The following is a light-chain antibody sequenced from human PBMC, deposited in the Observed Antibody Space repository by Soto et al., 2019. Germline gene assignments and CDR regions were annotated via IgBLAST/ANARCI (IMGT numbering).Light chain of an antibody. CDR3: SSYTTATPRV. CDR1: SSDVGAYNY. CDR2: DVS. J-gene: IGLJ3*02. V-gene: IGLV2-14*01. Sequence: QSALTQPASVSGSPGQSITISCTGTSSDVGAYNYVSWYQQHPGKAPKLMNFDVSNRPSGVSNRFSGSKSGNTASLTMSGFQAEDEPEYYCSSYTTATPRVFGGGTKVTVL.